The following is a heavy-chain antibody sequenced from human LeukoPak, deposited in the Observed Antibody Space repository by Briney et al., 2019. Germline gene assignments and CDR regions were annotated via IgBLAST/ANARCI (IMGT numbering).Heavy chain of an antibody. D-gene: IGHD2-8*01. CDR3: ARGPMAYALGAFDI. CDR1: GGSISSGGYY. J-gene: IGHJ3*02. V-gene: IGHV4-31*03. CDR2: IYYSGST. Sequence: SETLSLTCTVSGGSISSGGYYWSWIRQHPGKGLEWIGYIYYSGSTYYNPSLKSRVTISVDTSKNQFSLKLSSVTAADTAVYYCARGPMAYALGAFDIWGQGTMVTVSS.